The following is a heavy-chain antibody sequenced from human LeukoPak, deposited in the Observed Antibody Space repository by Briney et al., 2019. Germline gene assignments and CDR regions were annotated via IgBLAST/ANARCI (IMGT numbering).Heavy chain of an antibody. CDR1: GFTVSSNY. J-gene: IGHJ4*02. CDR2: IYSGGST. D-gene: IGHD6-25*01. V-gene: IGHV3-53*01. Sequence: GGSLRLSCAASGFTVSSNYMSWVRQAPGKGLEWVSVIYSGGSTYYADSVKGRFTISRDNSKNTLYLQMNSLRAEDTAVYYCARAPRLSGWTAFDYWGQGTLVTVSS. CDR3: ARAPRLSGWTAFDY.